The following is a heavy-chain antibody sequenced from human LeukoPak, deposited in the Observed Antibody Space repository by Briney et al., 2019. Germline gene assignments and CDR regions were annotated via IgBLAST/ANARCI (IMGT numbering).Heavy chain of an antibody. V-gene: IGHV4-59*01. CDR1: GGSISSYY. CDR3: ARVYSGSFDY. Sequence: SETLSLTCTVSGGSISSYYWSWIQQPPGKGLEWIGYIYYSGSTNYNPSLKSRVTISVDTSKNQFSLKLSSVTAADTAVYYCARVYSGSFDYWGQGTLVTVSS. CDR2: IYYSGST. D-gene: IGHD1-26*01. J-gene: IGHJ4*02.